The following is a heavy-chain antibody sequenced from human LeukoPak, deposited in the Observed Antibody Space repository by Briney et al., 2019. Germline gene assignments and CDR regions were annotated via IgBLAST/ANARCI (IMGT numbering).Heavy chain of an antibody. CDR2: IYYSGST. J-gene: IGHJ6*03. CDR1: GDSISSTDYY. CDR3: ARGRVSSSSWYSTYYYYFYMDV. Sequence: PSETLSLTCTVSGDSISSTDYYWDWVRQPPGKGLEWIGNIYYSGSTYYNPSLKSRVTLSVDTSKNHFSLELSSVTAADTAVYFCARGRVSSSSWYSTYYYYFYMDVWGKGTTVTVSS. D-gene: IGHD6-13*01. V-gene: IGHV4-39*02.